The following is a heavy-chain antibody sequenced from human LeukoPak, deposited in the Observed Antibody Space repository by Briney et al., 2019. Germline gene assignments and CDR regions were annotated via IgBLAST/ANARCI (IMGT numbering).Heavy chain of an antibody. CDR2: ISSSGSTI. J-gene: IGHJ4*02. D-gene: IGHD3-3*01. Sequence: PGGSLRLSCAASGFTFSDYYMSWIRQAPGKGLEWVSYISSSGSTIYYADSVKGRFTISRDNAKNSLYLQMNSLRAEDTAVYYCAKDRGGYYDFWSGYYMGPPDYWGQGTLVTVSS. CDR1: GFTFSDYY. V-gene: IGHV3-11*01. CDR3: AKDRGGYYDFWSGYYMGPPDY.